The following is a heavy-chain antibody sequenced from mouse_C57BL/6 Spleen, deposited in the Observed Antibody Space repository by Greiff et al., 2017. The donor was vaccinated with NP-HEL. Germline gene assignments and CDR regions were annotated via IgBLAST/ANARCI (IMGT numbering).Heavy chain of an antibody. CDR2: IRSKSNNYAT. CDR3: VSSNYYGSSLCFAY. J-gene: IGHJ3*01. D-gene: IGHD1-1*01. CDR1: GFSFNTYA. V-gene: IGHV10-1*01. Sequence: EVKVVESGGGLVQPKGSLKLSCAASGFSFNTYAMNWVRQAPGKGLEWVARIRSKSNNYATYYADSVKDRFTISRDDSESMLYLQMNNLKTEDTAMYYCVSSNYYGSSLCFAYWGQGTLVTVSA.